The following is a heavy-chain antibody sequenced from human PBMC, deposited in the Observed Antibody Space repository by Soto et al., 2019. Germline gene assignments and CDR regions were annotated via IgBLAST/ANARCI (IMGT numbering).Heavy chain of an antibody. Sequence: QVQLVQSGAEVKKPGASVKVSCKASGYTFTSYYMHWVRQAPGQGLEWMGRINPSGGSTSYAQKFQGRVTMTRDTSTSSVYMELRSLRSEDTAVYYCARDRGRISSGWYRYYDYMDVWGKGTTVTFSS. V-gene: IGHV1-46*03. J-gene: IGHJ6*03. CDR3: ARDRGRISSGWYRYYDYMDV. CDR1: GYTFTSYY. CDR2: INPSGGST. D-gene: IGHD6-19*01.